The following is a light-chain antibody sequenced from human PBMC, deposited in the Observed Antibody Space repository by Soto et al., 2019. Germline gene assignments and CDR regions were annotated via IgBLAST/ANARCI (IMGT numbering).Light chain of an antibody. J-gene: IGKJ5*01. CDR3: QQYGSSVT. CDR1: QSVGSSN. V-gene: IGKV3-20*01. CDR2: GAS. Sequence: EIVLTQSPGTLSLSPGERATLSYRASQSVGSSNLAWYQQNPGQAPRLLIYGASSRATGIPDRFSGSGSGTDFTLTISRLEPEDFAVYYCQQYGSSVTFGQGTRLEIK.